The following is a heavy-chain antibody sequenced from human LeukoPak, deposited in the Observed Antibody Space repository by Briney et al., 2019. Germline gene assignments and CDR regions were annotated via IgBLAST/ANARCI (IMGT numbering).Heavy chain of an antibody. Sequence: GGSLRLSCAASGFTFSSYWMSWVRQAPGKGLEWVANIKQDGSEKYYVDSVKGRFTISRDNAKNSLYLQMNSLRAEDTAMYYCARAHYDILTGYSLTYYYMDVWGKGTTVTISS. CDR2: IKQDGSEK. CDR3: ARAHYDILTGYSLTYYYMDV. D-gene: IGHD3-9*01. J-gene: IGHJ6*03. V-gene: IGHV3-7*01. CDR1: GFTFSSYW.